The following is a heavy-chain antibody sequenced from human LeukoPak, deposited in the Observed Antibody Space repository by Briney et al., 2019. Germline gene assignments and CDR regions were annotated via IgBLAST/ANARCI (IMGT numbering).Heavy chain of an antibody. CDR3: TRAPSDYYGMDV. CDR1: GFTFNNYN. D-gene: IGHD3-3*01. CDR2: ISSSSSTI. Sequence: GGSLRLSCAASGFTFNNYNMNWVRQAPGKGLEWVSCISSSSSTIYYADSVKGRFTISRDNAKNSLYLQMKSLRAEDTAVYYCTRAPSDYYGMDVWGQGTTVTVSS. V-gene: IGHV3-48*01. J-gene: IGHJ6*02.